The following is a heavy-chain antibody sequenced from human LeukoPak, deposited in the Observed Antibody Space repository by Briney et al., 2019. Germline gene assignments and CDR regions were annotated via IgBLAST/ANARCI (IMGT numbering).Heavy chain of an antibody. CDR2: ISSSGSTI. D-gene: IGHD6-13*01. J-gene: IGHJ4*02. V-gene: IGHV3-48*04. CDR3: ARGGVFGPFDY. Sequence: QPGGSLRLSCAASGFTFSNYVMNWVRQAPGKGLEWVSYISSSGSTIYYADSVKGRFTISRDNAKNSLYLQMNSLRAEDTAVYYCARGGVFGPFDYWGQGTLVTVSS. CDR1: GFTFSNYV.